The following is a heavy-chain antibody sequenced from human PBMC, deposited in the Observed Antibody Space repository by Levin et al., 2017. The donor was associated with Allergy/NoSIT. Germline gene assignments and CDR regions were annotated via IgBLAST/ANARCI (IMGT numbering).Heavy chain of an antibody. D-gene: IGHD6-19*01. CDR1: GFTFDDYA. CDR3: AKDIAAAVAGLFDY. Sequence: GGSLRLSCAASGFTFDDYAMHWVRQAPGKGLEWVSGISWNSGSIGYADSVKGRFTISRDNAKNSLYLQMNSLRAEDTALYYCAKDIAAAVAGLFDYWGQGTLVTVSS. V-gene: IGHV3-9*01. CDR2: ISWNSGSI. J-gene: IGHJ4*02.